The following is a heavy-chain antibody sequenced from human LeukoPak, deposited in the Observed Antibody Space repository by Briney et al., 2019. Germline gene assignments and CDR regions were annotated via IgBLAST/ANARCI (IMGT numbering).Heavy chain of an antibody. CDR1: GYSFTSYW. CDR3: ARRGGSSEEHDY. CDR2: IYPGDSDT. V-gene: IGHV5-51*01. J-gene: IGHJ4*02. Sequence: GESLKISCKGFGYSFTSYWIAWVRQTPGRGREWMGIIYPGDSDTRYSPSFQGQVTISADKSISTAHLQWSSLKASDTAMYYCARRGGSSEEHDYWGQGTLVTVSS. D-gene: IGHD1-26*01.